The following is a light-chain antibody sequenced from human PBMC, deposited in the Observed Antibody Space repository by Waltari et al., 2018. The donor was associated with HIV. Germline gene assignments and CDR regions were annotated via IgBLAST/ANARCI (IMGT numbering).Light chain of an antibody. CDR1: QSVLYSSNNKNY. V-gene: IGKV4-1*01. CDR2: WAS. CDR3: QQYSITPVT. J-gene: IGKJ2*01. Sequence: DIVMTQSPDSLAVSLGERATMNCKSSQSVLYSSNNKNYLAWYQQKPGQPPKLLIYWASTRESGFPDRFSGSGSATDFTLTISSLQAEDVAVYYCQQYSITPVTFGQGTKLEIK.